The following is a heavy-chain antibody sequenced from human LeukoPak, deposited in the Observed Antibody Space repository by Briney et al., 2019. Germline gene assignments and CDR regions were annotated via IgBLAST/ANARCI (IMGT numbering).Heavy chain of an antibody. CDR2: IYSGGST. CDR1: GFTVSSNY. J-gene: IGHJ4*02. CDR3: ARDDGSGGPFDY. V-gene: IGHV3-66*01. Sequence: GGSLRLSCAASGFTVSSNYMSWVRQAPGKGLEWVSVIYSGGSTYYADSVKGRFTISRDSSKNTLYLQMNSLRPEDTAVYYCARDDGSGGPFDYWGQGTLVTVSS. D-gene: IGHD6-19*01.